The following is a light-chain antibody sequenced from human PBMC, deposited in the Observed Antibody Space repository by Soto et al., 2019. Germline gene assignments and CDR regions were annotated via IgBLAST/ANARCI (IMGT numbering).Light chain of an antibody. Sequence: IQMAQSPSSLSASVGDRVTVTCRASQVIGNPYIGWYQQRVGRPPKRLIYSTSALQSGVPWRFSGSGSGTEFSLTISSLQPEDSATYYCLQYWDYSWTFGQGTKVDI. V-gene: IGKV1-17*01. CDR2: STS. CDR1: QVIGNP. J-gene: IGKJ1*01. CDR3: LQYWDYSWT.